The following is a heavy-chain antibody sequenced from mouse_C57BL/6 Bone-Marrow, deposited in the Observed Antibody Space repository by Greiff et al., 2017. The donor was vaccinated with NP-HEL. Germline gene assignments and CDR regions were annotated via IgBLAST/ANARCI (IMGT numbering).Heavy chain of an antibody. J-gene: IGHJ2*01. CDR1: GFNIKDDY. V-gene: IGHV14-4*01. Sequence: DVKLQESGAELVRPGASVKLSCIASGFNIKDDYMHWVKQRPEQGPEWIGWIDPENGDTEYASKFQGKATITADTSSHTAYLQLSSLTSEDTAVYYCNNYINYFDYWGQGTTLTVSS. CDR3: NNYINYFDY. D-gene: IGHD2-12*01. CDR2: IDPENGDT.